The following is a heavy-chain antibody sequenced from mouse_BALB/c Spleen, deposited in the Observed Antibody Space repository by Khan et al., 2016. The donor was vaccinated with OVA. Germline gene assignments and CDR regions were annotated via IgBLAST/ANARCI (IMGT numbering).Heavy chain of an antibody. CDR1: DYTFTDYA. Sequence: QVQLQQSGPELVRPGVSVKISCKGSDYTFTDYAIHWVKQSHAKSLEWIGLISSYSGNTNYKQKFKDKATMTVDKSSSTAYMELARLTSEDSAIYYCTRPAYDGYYDYWGQGTTLTVSS. J-gene: IGHJ2*01. CDR2: ISSYSGNT. V-gene: IGHV1S137*01. D-gene: IGHD2-3*01. CDR3: TRPAYDGYYDY.